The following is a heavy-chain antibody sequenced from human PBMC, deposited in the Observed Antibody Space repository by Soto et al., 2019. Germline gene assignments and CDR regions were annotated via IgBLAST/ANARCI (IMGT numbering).Heavy chain of an antibody. D-gene: IGHD2-15*01. CDR2: VSCSSSYI. Sequence: PWRSMRLSCVASELTCRTYGMSWLRQAPGKGLEWVSLVSCSSSYIYYADSVKGRFTISRDNAKNSLYLQMNSLRDEDTAVYYCARAMYCRGGSCFIDNWFDSWGQGTPVTVSS. J-gene: IGHJ5*01. V-gene: IGHV3-21*01. CDR1: ELTCRTYG. CDR3: ARAMYCRGGSCFIDNWFDS.